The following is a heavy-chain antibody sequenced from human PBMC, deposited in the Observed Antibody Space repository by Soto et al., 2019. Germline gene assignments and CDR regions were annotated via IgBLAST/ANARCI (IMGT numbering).Heavy chain of an antibody. J-gene: IGHJ4*02. CDR1: GYNFATYW. V-gene: IGHV5-51*01. Sequence: GESLKISCKGSGYNFATYWIGWVRQMPRKGLEWMGIIYPGDSETRYSPSFEGQVTISADKSITTAFLQWSSLEASDSAMYYCARTYYYAAGSYYTPDYWGQGTLVTVS. CDR2: IYPGDSET. D-gene: IGHD3-10*01. CDR3: ARTYYYAAGSYYTPDY.